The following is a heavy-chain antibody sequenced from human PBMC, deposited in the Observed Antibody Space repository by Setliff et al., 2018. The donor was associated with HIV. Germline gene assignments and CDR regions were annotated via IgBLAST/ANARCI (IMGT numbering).Heavy chain of an antibody. D-gene: IGHD4-17*01. Sequence: SETLSLTCTVSRGSISRYYWSWTRQPPGKGLEWIGYIYYTGTTKYNPSLKSRFTMSVDTSKNQLSLKLSSLTAAETAVYYCARDRPPSTVDMLGAFDRWGQGTMVTVSS. CDR3: ARDRPPSTVDMLGAFDR. J-gene: IGHJ3*02. CDR2: IYYTGTT. CDR1: RGSISRYY. V-gene: IGHV4-59*01.